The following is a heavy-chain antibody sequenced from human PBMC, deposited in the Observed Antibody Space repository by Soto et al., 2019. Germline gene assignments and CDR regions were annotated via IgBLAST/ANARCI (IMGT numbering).Heavy chain of an antibody. Sequence: GGSLRLSCAASGFTFRSYAMHWVRQAPGKGLEWVAVISYDGSNKYYADSVKGRFTISRDNSKNTLYLQMNSLRAEDTAVYYCARDLDTSGCSGTSCYGGMDFDCWGQGTLVTVSS. CDR2: ISYDGSNK. CDR3: ARDLDTSGCSGTSCYGGMDFDC. V-gene: IGHV3-30-3*01. D-gene: IGHD2-2*01. CDR1: GFTFRSYA. J-gene: IGHJ4*02.